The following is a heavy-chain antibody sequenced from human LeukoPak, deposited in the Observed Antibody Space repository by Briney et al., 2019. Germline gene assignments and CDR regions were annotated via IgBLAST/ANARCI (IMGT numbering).Heavy chain of an antibody. CDR3: ARDSGYCSSTGCYVHYFDY. V-gene: IGHV3-48*01. CDR2: ISSSSNTI. Sequence: GGSLRPSCAASGFTFSTYSMNWVRQAPGKGLEWVSYISSSSNTIYYAASVKGRFNISRDNAKNSLYLQMNSLRAEDRAVYYCARDSGYCSSTGCYVHYFDYWGQGTLVTVSS. D-gene: IGHD2-2*01. J-gene: IGHJ4*02. CDR1: GFTFSTYS.